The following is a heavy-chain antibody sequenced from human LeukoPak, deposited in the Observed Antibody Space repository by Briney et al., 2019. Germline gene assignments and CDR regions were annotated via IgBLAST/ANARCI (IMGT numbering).Heavy chain of an antibody. V-gene: IGHV3-53*01. J-gene: IGHJ5*02. CDR2: IHSGGNT. CDR1: GVTVSSSY. CDR3: ARGLNRGFDP. D-gene: IGHD1-14*01. Sequence: GGSLRLSCAASGVTVSSSYMSWVRQAPGKGLEWVSVIHSGGNTYYADSVRGRFTISRDNSKNTLHLQMNSLRVEDTAVYYCARGLNRGFDPWGQGTLVTVSS.